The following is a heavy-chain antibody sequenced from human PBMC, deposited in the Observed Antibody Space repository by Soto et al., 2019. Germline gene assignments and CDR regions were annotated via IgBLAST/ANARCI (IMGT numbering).Heavy chain of an antibody. CDR3: ARQYSSSWYYIDY. V-gene: IGHV4-39*01. CDR1: GGSISSSSYY. CDR2: IYYSGST. Sequence: PSETLSLTCTVSGGSISSSSYYWGWIRQPPGKGLEWIGSIYYSGSTYYNPSLKSRVTISVDTSKNQFSLKLSSVTAADTAVYYCARQYSSSWYYIDYWGQGTLVT. D-gene: IGHD6-13*01. J-gene: IGHJ4*02.